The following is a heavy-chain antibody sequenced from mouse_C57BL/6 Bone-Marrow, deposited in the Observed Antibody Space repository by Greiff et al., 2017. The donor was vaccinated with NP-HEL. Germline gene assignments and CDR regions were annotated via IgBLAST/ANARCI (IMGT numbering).Heavy chain of an antibody. CDR1: GYTFTSYW. V-gene: IGHV1-69*01. J-gene: IGHJ3*01. CDR2: IDPSDSYT. Sequence: QVQLQQPGAELVMPGASVKLSCKASGYTFTSYWMHWVKQRPGQGLEWIGEIDPSDSYTNYNQKFKGKSTLTVDKSSSTAYMQLSSLTSEDSAVYYCARLLFPGSTPFAYWGQGTLVTVSA. CDR3: ARLLFPGSTPFAY. D-gene: IGHD1-1*01.